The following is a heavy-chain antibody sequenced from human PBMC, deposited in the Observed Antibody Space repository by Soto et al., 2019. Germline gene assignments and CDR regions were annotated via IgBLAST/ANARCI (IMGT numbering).Heavy chain of an antibody. CDR1: GFTFSSYS. D-gene: IGHD5-18*01. CDR3: ASSRGYRFDY. CDR2: ITTSTNYI. Sequence: EVPLVESGGGLVKPGGSLRLSCAASGFTFSSYSMNWVRQAPGKGLEWVSSITTSTNYIYYADSVKGRFTISRDNAKNSLYLQMNSLRAEDTAVYYCASSRGYRFDYWGQGTLVTVSS. J-gene: IGHJ4*02. V-gene: IGHV3-21*01.